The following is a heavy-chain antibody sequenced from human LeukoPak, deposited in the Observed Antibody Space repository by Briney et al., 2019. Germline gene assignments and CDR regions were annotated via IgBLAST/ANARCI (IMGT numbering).Heavy chain of an antibody. CDR2: IYYSGST. Sequence: PSETLSLTCTVSGGSISSSSYYWGWIRQPPGKGLEWIGSIYYSGSTYYNPSLKSRVTISVDTSKNQFSLKLSSVTAADTAVYYCAREGQLGAGGLRDVWGQGTMVTVSS. J-gene: IGHJ3*01. CDR3: AREGQLGAGGLRDV. V-gene: IGHV4-39*07. CDR1: GGSISSSSYY. D-gene: IGHD6-6*01.